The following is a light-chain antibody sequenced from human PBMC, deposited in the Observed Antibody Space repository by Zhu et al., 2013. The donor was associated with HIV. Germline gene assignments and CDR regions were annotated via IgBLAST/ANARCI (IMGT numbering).Light chain of an antibody. CDR3: QQRSDWPPT. Sequence: EIVMTRSPATLSVSPGERATLSCRASESISRDLAWYQQKPGQAPRLLIYDASNRATGITARFSGSGSATDFTLTISSLEPEDFAVYYCQQRSDWPPTFGQGTKVEIK. CDR1: ESISRD. V-gene: IGKV3-11*01. J-gene: IGKJ1*01. CDR2: DAS.